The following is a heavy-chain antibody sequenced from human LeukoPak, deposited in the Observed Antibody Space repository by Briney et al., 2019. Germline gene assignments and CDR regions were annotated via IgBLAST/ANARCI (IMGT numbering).Heavy chain of an antibody. Sequence: SCKASGYTFTSYGISWVRQAPGKGLEWVAVISYDGSNKYYADSVKGRFTISRDNSKNTLYLQMNSLRAEDTAVYYCARDSGITMVRGVIIRPDYWGQGTLVTVSS. CDR3: ARDSGITMVRGVIIRPDY. D-gene: IGHD3-10*01. J-gene: IGHJ4*02. CDR2: ISYDGSNK. CDR1: GYTFTSYG. V-gene: IGHV3-30-3*01.